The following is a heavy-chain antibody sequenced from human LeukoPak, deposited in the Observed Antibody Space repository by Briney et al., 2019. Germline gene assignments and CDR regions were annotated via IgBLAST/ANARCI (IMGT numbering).Heavy chain of an antibody. CDR3: AGAAYVYFDY. V-gene: IGHV4-39*07. CDR2: IYYRGST. D-gene: IGHD2-21*01. J-gene: IGHJ4*02. Sequence: SETLSLTCTVSGVSISNSPYYWGWIRQPPGKGLEWIGSIYYRGSTYYNPSLKSRVTISLDTSKNQFSLTLTSVSAADTAVYYCAGAAYVYFDYWGQGTLVTVSS. CDR1: GVSISNSPYY.